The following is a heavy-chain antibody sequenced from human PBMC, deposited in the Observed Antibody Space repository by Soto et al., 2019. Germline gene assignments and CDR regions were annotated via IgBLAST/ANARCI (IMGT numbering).Heavy chain of an antibody. D-gene: IGHD3-16*01. CDR2: INHSGST. Sequence: SETLSLTCAVYGGSFSGYYWSWIRQPPGKGLEWIGEINHSGSTNYNPSLKSRVTISVDTSKTQFSLKLSSVTAADTAVYYCARGCGPDLGDPGFDYWGQGTLVTVSS. J-gene: IGHJ4*02. CDR3: ARGCGPDLGDPGFDY. CDR1: GGSFSGYY. V-gene: IGHV4-34*01.